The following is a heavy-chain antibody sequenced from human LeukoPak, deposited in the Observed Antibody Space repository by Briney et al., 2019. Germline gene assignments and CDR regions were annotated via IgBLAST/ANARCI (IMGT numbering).Heavy chain of an antibody. CDR2: IKQDGSEK. V-gene: IGHV3-7*03. CDR3: ARVRGVKPGTWIQLWLRVGYFDY. CDR1: GFTFSSYW. D-gene: IGHD5-18*01. J-gene: IGHJ4*02. Sequence: GGSLRLSCAASGFTFSSYWMSWVRQAPGKGLEWVANIKQDGSEKYYVDSVKGRFTISRDNAKNSLYLQMDSLRAEDTAVYYCARVRGVKPGTWIQLWLRVGYFDYWGQGTLVTVSS.